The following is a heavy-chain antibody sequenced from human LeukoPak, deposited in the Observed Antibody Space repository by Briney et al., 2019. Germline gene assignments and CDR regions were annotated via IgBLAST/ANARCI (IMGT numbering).Heavy chain of an antibody. Sequence: GGSLRLSCVASGFTVSSNYMSWVRQAPGKGLEWVSVIYSGGSTYYADSVKGRFTISRDNSENTVYLQMKSLRAEDTAVYYCARDSDYYAFTYWGQGTLVTVSS. D-gene: IGHD1-26*01. V-gene: IGHV3-53*01. J-gene: IGHJ4*02. CDR2: IYSGGST. CDR1: GFTVSSNY. CDR3: ARDSDYYAFTY.